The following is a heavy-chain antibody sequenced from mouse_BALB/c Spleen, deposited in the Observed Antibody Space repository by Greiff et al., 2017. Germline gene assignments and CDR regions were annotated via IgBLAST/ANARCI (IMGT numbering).Heavy chain of an antibody. Sequence: QVQLQQSGAELVRPGTSVKISCKASGYTFTNYWLGWVKQRPGHGLEWIGDIYPGGGYTNYNEKFKGKATLTADTSSSTAYMQLSSLTSEDSAVYFCARGAVNYGMDYWGQGTSVTVSS. CDR3: ARGAVNYGMDY. J-gene: IGHJ4*01. D-gene: IGHD1-1*01. CDR1: GYTFTNYW. V-gene: IGHV1-63*02. CDR2: IYPGGGYT.